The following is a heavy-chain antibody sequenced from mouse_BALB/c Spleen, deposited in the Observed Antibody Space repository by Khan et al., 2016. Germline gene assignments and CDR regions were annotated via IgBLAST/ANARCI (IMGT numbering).Heavy chain of an antibody. V-gene: IGHV3-2*02. Sequence: EVQPQASGPGLGKPSQSLSLTCTVTCYSITSDSAWNWLRQFPGNKLEWMVYKSYSGSTTYHPSLKSRISITRDTSKNQFFLQLNSVTTEDTATSNWARAPTATRYFDGGGAGTTVNVSS. D-gene: IGHD1-2*01. CDR3: ARAPTATRYFDG. J-gene: IGHJ1*01. CDR1: CYSITSDSA. CDR2: KSYSGST.